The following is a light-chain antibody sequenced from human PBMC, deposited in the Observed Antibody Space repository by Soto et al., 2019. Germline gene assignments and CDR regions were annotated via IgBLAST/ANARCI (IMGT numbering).Light chain of an antibody. CDR1: SSDVGGHNL. Sequence: QSALTQPASVSGSPGQSITISCTGTSSDVGGHNLLSWYQQYPGKAPKAIIYEAYRRPSGVSPRFSGSKSGNTASLTISGLQAEDEADYYCCSYAGFTIVYVFGTGTKVTVL. CDR3: CSYAGFTIVYV. V-gene: IGLV2-23*01. J-gene: IGLJ1*01. CDR2: EAY.